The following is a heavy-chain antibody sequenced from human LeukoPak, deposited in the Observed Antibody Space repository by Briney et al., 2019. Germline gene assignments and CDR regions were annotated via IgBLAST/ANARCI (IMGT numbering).Heavy chain of an antibody. CDR3: AKDMRQLVRGYFDY. D-gene: IGHD6-6*01. CDR1: GFTFDDYA. J-gene: IGHJ4*02. CDR2: LSWNSGSI. V-gene: IGHV3-9*01. Sequence: GRSLRLSCAASGFTFDDYAMHWVRQAPGKGLEWVSGLSWNSGSIGYADSVKGRFTISRDNAKNSLYLQMNSLRAEDTALYYCAKDMRQLVRGYFDYWGQGTLVTVSS.